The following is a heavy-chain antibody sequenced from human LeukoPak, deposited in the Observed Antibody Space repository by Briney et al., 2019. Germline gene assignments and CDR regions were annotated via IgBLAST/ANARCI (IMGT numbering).Heavy chain of an antibody. V-gene: IGHV4-59*08. CDR3: ARQIWVLGVIDP. Sequence: PSETLSLTCTVSGGSISSYYWSWIRQPPGKGLEWIEYIYYSGSTNYNPSLKSRVTISVDTSKNQFSLKLSSVTAADTAVYYCARQIWVLGVIDPWGQGTLVTVSS. CDR2: IYYSGST. J-gene: IGHJ5*02. CDR1: GGSISSYY. D-gene: IGHD2-8*01.